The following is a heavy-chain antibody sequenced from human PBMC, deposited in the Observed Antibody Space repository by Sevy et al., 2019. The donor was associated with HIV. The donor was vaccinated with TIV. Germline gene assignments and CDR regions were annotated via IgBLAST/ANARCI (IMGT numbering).Heavy chain of an antibody. J-gene: IGHJ4*02. CDR3: AALSGTDVLSYYFDC. V-gene: IGHV4-4*02. D-gene: IGHD6-13*01. CDR2: IYHSGTT. Sequence: SETLSLTCDVSGGSISRSNWWSWVRQPPGKGLEWIGEIYHSGTTNDNLSLKIRVTISVDKSKNQFSLKLGSVTAADTAVYYCAALSGTDVLSYYFDCWGQRTLVTVSS. CDR1: GGSISRSNW.